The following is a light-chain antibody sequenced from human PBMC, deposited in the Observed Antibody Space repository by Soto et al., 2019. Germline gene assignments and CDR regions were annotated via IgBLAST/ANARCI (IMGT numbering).Light chain of an antibody. CDR2: GNS. V-gene: IGLV1-40*01. Sequence: QYVLTQPPSVSGAPGQRVTISCTGSSSNIGAGYDVHWYQQLPGTAPKLLIYGNSNRPSGVPDRFSGSKSGTSASLAITGLQAEDDADYYCQSYDSSLSCSVVFGGGTKLTVL. CDR3: QSYDSSLSCSVV. J-gene: IGLJ2*01. CDR1: SSNIGAGYD.